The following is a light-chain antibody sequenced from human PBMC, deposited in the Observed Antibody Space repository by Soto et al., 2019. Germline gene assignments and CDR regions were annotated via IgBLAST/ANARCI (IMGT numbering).Light chain of an antibody. Sequence: EIVLTQSPGTLSLSPGERATLSCRASQSVSNNYLAWYQQKPGQAPRLLIYDASNRATGIPARFSGSGSGTDFTLTISSLEPEDFAVYYCQQRSNWPPEVTFGQGTRLEIK. V-gene: IGKV3-11*01. CDR2: DAS. CDR3: QQRSNWPPEVT. CDR1: QSVSNNY. J-gene: IGKJ5*01.